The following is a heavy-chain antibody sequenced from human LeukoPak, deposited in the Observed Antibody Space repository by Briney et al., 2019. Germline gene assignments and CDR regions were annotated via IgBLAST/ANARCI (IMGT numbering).Heavy chain of an antibody. CDR1: EFIFSSYW. Sequence: GGSLRLSCVASEFIFSSYWMKWVGQAPAKGLEGVASIKEDGSDKYYVASVKGSFSISRDNAKKSLFLQMNSLRTEDTAVYYCARGGHFNFDYWGQGTLVIVSS. CDR3: ARGGHFNFDY. V-gene: IGHV3-7*01. D-gene: IGHD5-12*01. CDR2: IKEDGSDK. J-gene: IGHJ4*02.